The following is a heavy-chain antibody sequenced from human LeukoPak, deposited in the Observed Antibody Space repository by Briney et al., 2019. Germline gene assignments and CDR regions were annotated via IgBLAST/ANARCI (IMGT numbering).Heavy chain of an antibody. CDR1: GFTFSSYG. V-gene: IGHV3-33*06. Sequence: GGSLRLSCAASGFTFSSYGMHWVRQAPGKGLEWVAVIWYDGSNKNYADSVKGRFTISRDNSKNTLYLQMNSLRAEDTAVYYCAKDRASHDAFDMWGQGTMVTVSS. CDR2: IWYDGSNK. J-gene: IGHJ3*02. CDR3: AKDRASHDAFDM.